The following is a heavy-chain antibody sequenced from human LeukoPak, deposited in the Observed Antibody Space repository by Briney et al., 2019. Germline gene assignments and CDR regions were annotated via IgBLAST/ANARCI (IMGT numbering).Heavy chain of an antibody. CDR1: GFTFSNYA. CDR3: ARTIVGAAFDH. D-gene: IGHD1-26*01. J-gene: IGHJ4*02. V-gene: IGHV3-23*01. CDR2: ISGSGSGT. Sequence: PGGSLRLSCEAAGFTFSNYAMSWVRQAPGKGLEWVSGISGSGSGTYYGDSVKGRFTISRDNSKNTLYLQMTSLRAEDTAVYYCARTIVGAAFDHWGQGTLVTVSS.